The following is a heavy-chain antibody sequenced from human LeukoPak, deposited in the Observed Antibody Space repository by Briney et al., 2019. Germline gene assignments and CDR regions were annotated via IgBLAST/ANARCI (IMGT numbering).Heavy chain of an antibody. Sequence: GRSLRLSCAASGFTFSNYDMHWVRQAPGKGLEWVAVISYDGTNKYYADSVKGRFTISRDNSKSTLYLQMNSLRDEDTALYYCARDVFYAFDIWGLGTVVTVSS. CDR1: GFTFSNYD. CDR2: ISYDGTNK. CDR3: ARDVFYAFDI. D-gene: IGHD5/OR15-5a*01. V-gene: IGHV3-30*03. J-gene: IGHJ3*02.